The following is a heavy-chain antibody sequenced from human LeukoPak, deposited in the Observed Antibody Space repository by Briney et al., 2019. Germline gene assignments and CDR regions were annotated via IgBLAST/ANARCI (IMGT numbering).Heavy chain of an antibody. CDR3: AKESIAAADWFDP. V-gene: IGHV4-59*02. Sequence: SETLSLTCTVSGGSVSDYYWSWIRQSPGKGLEWIGYIYYTGTSYNPSLKSRVTISADTSKNQFSLNLSSVTAADTAVYYCAKESIAAADWFDPWGQGTLVTVSS. D-gene: IGHD6-13*01. J-gene: IGHJ5*02. CDR2: IYYTGT. CDR1: GGSVSDYY.